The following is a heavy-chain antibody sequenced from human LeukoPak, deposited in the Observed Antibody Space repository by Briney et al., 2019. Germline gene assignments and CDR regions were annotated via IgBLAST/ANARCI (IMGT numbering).Heavy chain of an antibody. CDR3: ARDDLVISSMDY. Sequence: SETLSLTCTVSGYSISSGYYCGWIRQPPGKGLEWIGSIYHSGSTYYNPSLKSRVTISVDTSKNQFSLKLSSVTAADTAVYYCARDDLVISSMDYWGQGTLVTVSS. J-gene: IGHJ4*02. D-gene: IGHD2/OR15-2a*01. CDR2: IYHSGST. CDR1: GYSISSGYY. V-gene: IGHV4-38-2*02.